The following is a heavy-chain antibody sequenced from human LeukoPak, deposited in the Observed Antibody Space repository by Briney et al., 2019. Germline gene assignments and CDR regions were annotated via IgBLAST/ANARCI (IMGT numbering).Heavy chain of an antibody. CDR3: ARSIAAMEASDYYGMDV. Sequence: GGSLRLSCAASGFTVSSNYMSWVRQATGKGLECVSVIYRGGSTYYADSVKGRFTISRDNSKNTLYLEMNSLRAEDTAVYYCARSIAAMEASDYYGMDVWGQGTTVTVSS. CDR1: GFTVSSNY. J-gene: IGHJ6*02. CDR2: IYRGGST. V-gene: IGHV3-66*01. D-gene: IGHD6-6*01.